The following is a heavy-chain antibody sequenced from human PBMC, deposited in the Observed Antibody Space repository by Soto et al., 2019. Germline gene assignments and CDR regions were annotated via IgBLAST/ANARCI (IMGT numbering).Heavy chain of an antibody. D-gene: IGHD1-7*01. CDR1: GFSFSSDS. Sequence: EVQLVESGGGLVKPGGSLRLSCAASGFSFSSDSMGWVRQAPGKGLEWVSSISSSGSFMNYADSVKGRFTISRDNAKNSLYLQMTSLKDEDTAVYYCARDPPTGSTLDWFYSWGQGTLVTVSS. V-gene: IGHV3-21*01. CDR3: ARDPPTGSTLDWFYS. J-gene: IGHJ5*01. CDR2: ISSSGSFM.